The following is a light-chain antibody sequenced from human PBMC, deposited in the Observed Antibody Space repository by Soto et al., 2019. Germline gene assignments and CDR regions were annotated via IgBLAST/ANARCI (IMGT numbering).Light chain of an antibody. V-gene: IGKV2-30*01. Sequence: DVVMTQSPLSLPVTLGQAASISCRSSQGLVYGDGHTYMHWFQQRPGQSPRRLIYKVSNRDSGVPDRFSGSASGTHFALKISRVEAEDVGVYYCVQGTHWPPTFGGGTKVEIK. CDR2: KVS. CDR1: QGLVYGDGHTY. CDR3: VQGTHWPPT. J-gene: IGKJ4*01.